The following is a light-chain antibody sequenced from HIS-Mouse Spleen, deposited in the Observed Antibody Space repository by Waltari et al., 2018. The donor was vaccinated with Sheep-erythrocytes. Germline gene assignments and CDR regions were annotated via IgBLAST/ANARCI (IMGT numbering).Light chain of an antibody. V-gene: IGKV3-11*01. CDR2: DAS. CDR3: QQRSNWPPIT. CDR1: QSVSSY. Sequence: EIVLTQSPATLSLSPGERATLSCRASQSVSSYLAWYQQKPGQAPRLRIYDASNRATCIPARFRCSGSWTDFTLTISSLEPEDFAVYYCQQRSNWPPITFGQGTRLEIK. J-gene: IGKJ5*01.